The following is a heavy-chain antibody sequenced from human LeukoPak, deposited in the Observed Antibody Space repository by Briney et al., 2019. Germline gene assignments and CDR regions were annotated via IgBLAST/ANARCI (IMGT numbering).Heavy chain of an antibody. Sequence: GGSLRLSCAVSGLTFSGYAINWVRQPPGKGLEWVSIISNSGGISVYADSVKGRFTISRDNSKNTLYLQMSSLRAEDTAVYYCAVEGFDIWGHGTMVTVSS. V-gene: IGHV3-23*01. D-gene: IGHD1-1*01. J-gene: IGHJ3*02. CDR1: GLTFSGYA. CDR2: ISNSGGIS. CDR3: AVEGFDI.